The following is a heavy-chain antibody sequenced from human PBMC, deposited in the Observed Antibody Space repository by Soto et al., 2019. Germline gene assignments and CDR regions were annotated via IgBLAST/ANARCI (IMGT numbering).Heavy chain of an antibody. V-gene: IGHV3-9*01. J-gene: IGHJ3*02. CDR2: ITWHRRTI. CDR3: ATDWEIVSGNGAVDM. Sequence: VQLVESGGGVVQSGRSLRLSCPASGLRLVDYAMHSFRRAPGKGLGWVSRITWHRRTIGFADSVKGRSTISRANARNTLFMEMHSLRPEPTALYYCATDWEIVSGNGAVDMWGQATMFTFSA. CDR1: GLRLVDYA. D-gene: IGHD5-12*01.